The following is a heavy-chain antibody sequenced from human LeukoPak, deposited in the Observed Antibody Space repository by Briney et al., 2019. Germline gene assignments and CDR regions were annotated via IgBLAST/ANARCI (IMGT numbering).Heavy chain of an antibody. V-gene: IGHV3-30-3*01. CDR1: GFTFSSYW. Sequence: GGSLRLTCAASGFTFSSYWMSWVRQAPGKGLEWVAVISFDGNNKYYADSVKGRFTISRDNSKNTLYLQMNSLRADDTAVYYCARDPPWVGATYYFDYWGQGTLVTVSS. D-gene: IGHD1-26*01. CDR3: ARDPPWVGATYYFDY. J-gene: IGHJ4*02. CDR2: ISFDGNNK.